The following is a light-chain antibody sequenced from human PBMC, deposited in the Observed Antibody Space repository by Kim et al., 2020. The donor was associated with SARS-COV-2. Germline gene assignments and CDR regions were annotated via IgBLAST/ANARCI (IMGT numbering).Light chain of an antibody. Sequence: ELVITHSPATLSVSPGESATLSWRTSQSVSNNLAWYQQKRGQAPRLLIYGASTRATGIPARFSGSGSGTEFTLTISSLQSEDCAVYYCQQYNNWPGILGKGTNL. CDR2: GAS. CDR1: QSVSNN. J-gene: IGKJ2*01. V-gene: IGKV3-15*01. CDR3: QQYNNWPGI.